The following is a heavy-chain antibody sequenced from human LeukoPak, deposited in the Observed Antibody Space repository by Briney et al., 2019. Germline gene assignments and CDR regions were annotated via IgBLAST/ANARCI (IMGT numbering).Heavy chain of an antibody. D-gene: IGHD3-22*01. CDR3: AATYYYDSSGPQSAFDI. J-gene: IGHJ3*02. V-gene: IGHV4-31*03. CDR1: GGSICSGGYY. CDR2: IYYSGST. Sequence: PSETLPLTCTVSGGSICSGGYYWSWIRQHPGKGLEWIGYIYYSGSTYYNPSLKSRVTISVDTSKNQFSLKLSSVTAADTAVYYCAATYYYDSSGPQSAFDIWGQGTMVTVSS.